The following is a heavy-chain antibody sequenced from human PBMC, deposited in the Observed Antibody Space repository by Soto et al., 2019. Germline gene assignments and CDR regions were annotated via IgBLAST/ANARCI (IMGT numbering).Heavy chain of an antibody. CDR3: ASLYYYDSSGPEKYYFDY. J-gene: IGHJ4*02. CDR1: GGTFSSYA. V-gene: IGHV1-69*12. D-gene: IGHD3-22*01. CDR2: IIPIFGTA. Sequence: QVQLVQSGAEVKKPGSSVKVSCKASGGTFSSYAISWVRQAPGQGLEWMGGIIPIFGTANYAQKFQGRVTLTADESTSTAYMELSSLRSEDTAVYYCASLYYYDSSGPEKYYFDYWGQGTLVTVSS.